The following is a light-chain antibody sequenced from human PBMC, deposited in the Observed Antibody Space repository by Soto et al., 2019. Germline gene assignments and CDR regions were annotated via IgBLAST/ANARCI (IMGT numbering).Light chain of an antibody. Sequence: DIQMTQSPSTLSASVGDRVTITCRASQSIGDWLAWYQQEPGKAPNLLIYKASSLESGVPSRFSGSGSGIEFTLTISSLQPDDFATYYCQQYFSHPLTFGGGTKVEIK. CDR2: KAS. V-gene: IGKV1-5*03. CDR1: QSIGDW. J-gene: IGKJ4*01. CDR3: QQYFSHPLT.